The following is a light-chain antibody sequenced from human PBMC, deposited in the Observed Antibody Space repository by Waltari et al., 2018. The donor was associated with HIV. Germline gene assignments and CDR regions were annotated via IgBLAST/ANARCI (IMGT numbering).Light chain of an antibody. CDR1: TSNIGSNY. J-gene: IGLJ2*01. V-gene: IGLV2-14*01. Sequence: QSVLTQPPSASGTPGQRVTISCSGSTSNIGSNYVYWYQQHPGKAPKLMIYEVTNRPAGVSSRFPGSKSGNTASLAISGLQAEDEAAYYCNSYTSSSTLGVFGGGTKLTVL. CDR3: NSYTSSSTLGV. CDR2: EVT.